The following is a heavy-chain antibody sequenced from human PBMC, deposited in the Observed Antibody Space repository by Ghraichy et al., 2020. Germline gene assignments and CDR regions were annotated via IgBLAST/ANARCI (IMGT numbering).Heavy chain of an antibody. CDR2: ISPHNGNT. J-gene: IGHJ4*02. CDR3: ARGGTCRCSGQNDY. D-gene: IGHD1-14*01. Sequence: ASVKVSCKASGYTFTAYAVSWVRQAPGHGLEWMGWISPHNGNTKYPQKFQGRVTMTTDTSTSTAYMELRSLRSDDTAVYYCARGGTCRCSGQNDYWGQGTLVTVSS. CDR1: GYTFTAYA. V-gene: IGHV1-18*01.